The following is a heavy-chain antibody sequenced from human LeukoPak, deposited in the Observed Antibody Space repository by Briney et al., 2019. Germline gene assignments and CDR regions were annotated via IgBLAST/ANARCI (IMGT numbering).Heavy chain of an antibody. D-gene: IGHD3-22*01. CDR1: GFXXXXXT. J-gene: IGHJ4*02. V-gene: IGHV3-64*05. CDR2: IXXXXXXX. CDR3: VGDQVDNTGYLT. Sequence: GGSLRLSCSASGFXXXXXTMYWVRQAPGKXLXXLSXIXXXXXXXXXXXXXXXXXXLXXDNSKNXLYXQXXSLRAEDTAVYYCVGDQVDNTGYLTWGQGTRVTVSS.